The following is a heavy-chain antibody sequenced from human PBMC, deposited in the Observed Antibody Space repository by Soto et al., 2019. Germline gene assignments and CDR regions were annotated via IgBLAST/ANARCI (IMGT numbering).Heavy chain of an antibody. J-gene: IGHJ4*02. Sequence: LRRPYSPSPFPPSSNYISWVRRAPRVVEWVAVISYDGGNTYYADSVKGRFTISRDNSKNTLYLQMNSLRAEDTAVYYCAKDSGGDIVVSQLDYWGQGTLVTLSS. V-gene: IGHV3-30*18. D-gene: IGHD2-2*01. CDR1: PFPPSSNY. CDR3: AKDSGGDIVVSQLDY. CDR2: ISYDGGNT.